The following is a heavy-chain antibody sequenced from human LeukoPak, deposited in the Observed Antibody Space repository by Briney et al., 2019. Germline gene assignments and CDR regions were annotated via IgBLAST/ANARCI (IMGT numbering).Heavy chain of an antibody. D-gene: IGHD3-22*01. CDR1: GYTFTSYA. CDR3: VRASYSSGFFGALHAFDL. J-gene: IGHJ3*01. V-gene: IGHV7-4-1*02. CDR2: INTNTGNP. Sequence: ASVKVSCKASGYTFTSYAMNWVRQAPGQGLEWMEWINTNTGNPTYAQGFTGRFVFSLDTSVSTAYLQISSLKAEDTAVYFCVRASYSSGFFGALHAFDLWGQGTMVIASS.